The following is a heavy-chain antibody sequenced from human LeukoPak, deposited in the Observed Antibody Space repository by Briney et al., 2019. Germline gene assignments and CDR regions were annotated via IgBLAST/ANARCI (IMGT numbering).Heavy chain of an antibody. J-gene: IGHJ4*02. CDR3: VTYYFDSSGPKKNY. Sequence: SETLSLTCGVSGDSVSGYYWSWIRRPPEKGLEWIGEINHSGSTNYNPSLKSRVTISVDTSKKQFSLKLSSVTAADTAVYYCVTYYFDSSGPKKNYWGQGTLVTVSS. V-gene: IGHV4-34*01. CDR1: GDSVSGYY. D-gene: IGHD3-22*01. CDR2: INHSGST.